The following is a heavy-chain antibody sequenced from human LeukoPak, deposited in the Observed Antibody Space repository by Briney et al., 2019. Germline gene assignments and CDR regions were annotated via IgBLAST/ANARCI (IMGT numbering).Heavy chain of an antibody. J-gene: IGHJ4*02. CDR3: ASGMRVGATFDY. CDR1: GFTFSSYG. D-gene: IGHD1-26*01. V-gene: IGHV3-33*01. CDR2: IWYDGSNK. Sequence: PGGSLRLSCAASGFTFSSYGMHWVRQAPGKGLEWVAVIWYDGSNKYYADSVKGRFTISRDNSKNTLYLQMNSLRAEDTAVYYCASGMRVGATFDYWGQGTLVXVSS.